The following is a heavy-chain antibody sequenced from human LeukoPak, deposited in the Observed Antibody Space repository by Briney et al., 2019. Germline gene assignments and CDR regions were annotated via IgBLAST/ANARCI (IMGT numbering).Heavy chain of an antibody. J-gene: IGHJ2*01. CDR2: ISAYNGNT. D-gene: IGHD5-12*01. CDR3: ARAKVATGIWYFDL. CDR1: GYTFTSHF. V-gene: IGHV1-18*04. Sequence: ASVKVSCKASGYTFTSHFMHWVRQAPGQGLEWMGWISAYNGNTNYAQKLQGRVTMTTDTSTSTAYMELRSLRSDDTAVYYCARAKVATGIWYFDLWGRGTLVTVSS.